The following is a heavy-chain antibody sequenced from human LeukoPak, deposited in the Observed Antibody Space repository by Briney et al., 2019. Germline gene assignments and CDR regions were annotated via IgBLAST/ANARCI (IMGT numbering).Heavy chain of an antibody. CDR1: GFTFSSYH. V-gene: IGHV3-21*01. Sequence: GGSLRLSCEVSGFTFSSYHMNWVRQAPGKGLEWVSSISSSSSYIYYADSVKGRFTISRDNAKNSLYLQMNSLRAEDTAVYYCARAFYDSSGYYRVSAFDIWGQGTMVTVSS. D-gene: IGHD3-22*01. CDR2: ISSSSSYI. J-gene: IGHJ3*02. CDR3: ARAFYDSSGYYRVSAFDI.